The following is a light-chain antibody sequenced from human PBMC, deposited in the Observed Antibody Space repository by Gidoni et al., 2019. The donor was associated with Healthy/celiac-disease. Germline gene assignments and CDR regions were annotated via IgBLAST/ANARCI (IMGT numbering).Light chain of an antibody. J-gene: IGLJ2*01. V-gene: IGLV1-44*01. CDR1: RPKIGSNT. Sequence: SVLAQPPSASGTPGQRVTITCSGSRPKIGSNTVNWYQQLPGTAPKRLIYSNNQRPSGVPDRVSGSQSGTSASLAISWLQSEDEADYYCAAWDDSLNGVVFGGGTKLTVL. CDR2: SNN. CDR3: AAWDDSLNGVV.